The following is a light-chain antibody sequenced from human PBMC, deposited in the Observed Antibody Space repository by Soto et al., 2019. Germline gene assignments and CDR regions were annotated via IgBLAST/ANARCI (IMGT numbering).Light chain of an antibody. Sequence: QSALTQAASVSGSPGQSITISCTGTSSDVGVYNYVSWYQQHPGKAPKLMIYDVSNRPSGVSNRFSGSKSGNTASLTISGLQAEDEADYYCSSYTTSSTVVFGGGTKLTVL. CDR1: SSDVGVYNY. V-gene: IGLV2-14*01. J-gene: IGLJ2*01. CDR3: SSYTTSSTVV. CDR2: DVS.